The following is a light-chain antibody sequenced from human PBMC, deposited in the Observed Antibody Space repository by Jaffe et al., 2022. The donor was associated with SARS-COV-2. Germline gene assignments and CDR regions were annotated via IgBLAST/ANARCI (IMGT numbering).Light chain of an antibody. V-gene: IGLV1-51*02. Sequence: QSVLTQPPSVSAAPGQKVSISCSASSSSIGNNFVSWYQQLPGTAPKLLIYENDKRPSGIPDRFSGSKSGTSATLGITGLQTGDEADYYCGTWDSSLSAYVFGTGTKVTVL. J-gene: IGLJ1*01. CDR3: GTWDSSLSAYV. CDR2: END. CDR1: SSSIGNNF.